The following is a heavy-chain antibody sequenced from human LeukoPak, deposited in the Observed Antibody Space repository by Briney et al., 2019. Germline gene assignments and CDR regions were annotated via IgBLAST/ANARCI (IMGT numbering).Heavy chain of an antibody. Sequence: ASVKVSCKASGYTFTAYYMHWVRQAPGQGLEWMGRINPHSGGANYAQKFQGRVTMTRDTSISTAYLELSRLRSDDTAVYFCARVRDSTGHYHQDAFNIWGQGTLVTVSS. V-gene: IGHV1-2*06. D-gene: IGHD3-22*01. CDR1: GYTFTAYY. CDR2: INPHSGGA. CDR3: ARVRDSTGHYHQDAFNI. J-gene: IGHJ3*02.